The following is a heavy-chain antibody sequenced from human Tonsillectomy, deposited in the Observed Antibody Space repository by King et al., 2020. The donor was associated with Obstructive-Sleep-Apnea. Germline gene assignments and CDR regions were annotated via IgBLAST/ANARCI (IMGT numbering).Heavy chain of an antibody. V-gene: IGHV4-59*01. CDR3: ARHSSGWAWYFDY. D-gene: IGHD6-19*01. CDR2: IHYSGST. J-gene: IGHJ4*02. Sequence: VQLQESGPGLVKPSETLSLTCTVSGGSISRYYWSLIRQPPGKGLEWIGYIHYSGSTNYNPSLKNRVTISVETSKNQFSLNLSSVTAADTAGYYCARHSSGWAWYFDYWGQGTLVTVSS. CDR1: GGSISRYY.